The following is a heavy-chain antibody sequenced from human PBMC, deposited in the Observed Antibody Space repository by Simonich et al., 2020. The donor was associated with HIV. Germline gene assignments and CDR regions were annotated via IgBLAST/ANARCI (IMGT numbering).Heavy chain of an antibody. CDR1: GYYISRGYY. CDR2: YQVGRP. J-gene: IGHJ2*01. Sequence: QVQLQESGPGLVKPSETLSLTCAVSGYYISRGYYWGWTRQPPGTGLVWSESYQVGRPSYNPSLPPRVTLSVDTSKNQLSLKLSSVTAADTAFYYCARRGHYYDSFDLWGRGTLVTVSS. CDR3: ARRGHYYDSFDL. D-gene: IGHD3-22*01. V-gene: IGHV4-38-2*01.